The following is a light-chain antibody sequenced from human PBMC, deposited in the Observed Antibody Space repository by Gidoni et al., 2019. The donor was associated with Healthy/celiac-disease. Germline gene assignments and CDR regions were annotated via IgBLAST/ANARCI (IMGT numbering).Light chain of an antibody. CDR1: QSLLHSNGYNY. CDR3: MQALQTPLT. V-gene: IGKV2-28*01. CDR2: LGS. J-gene: IGKJ3*01. Sequence: DIVMTQTPLSRLVTPGEPASISCRSSQSLLHSNGYNYLDWYLQKPGQSPQLLIYLGSNRASGVPDRFSGSGSGTDFTLKISRVEAEDVGVYYCMQALQTPLTFGPGTKVDIK.